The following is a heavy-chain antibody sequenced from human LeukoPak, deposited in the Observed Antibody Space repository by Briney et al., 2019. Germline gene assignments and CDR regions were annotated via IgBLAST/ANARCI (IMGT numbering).Heavy chain of an antibody. D-gene: IGHD6-6*01. CDR1: GYSISSGYY. Sequence: SETLSLTCAVSGYSISSGYYWGWIRQPPGKGLEWIGSIYHSGSTYYNPSLKSRVTISVDTSKNQFSLKLSSLTAADTAVYYCARLYSSSSGGPLFDYWGQGTLVTVSS. CDR3: ARLYSSSSGGPLFDY. V-gene: IGHV4-38-2*01. CDR2: IYHSGST. J-gene: IGHJ4*02.